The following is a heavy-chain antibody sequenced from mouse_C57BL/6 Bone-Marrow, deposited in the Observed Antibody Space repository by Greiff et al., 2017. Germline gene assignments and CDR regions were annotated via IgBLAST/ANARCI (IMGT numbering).Heavy chain of an antibody. CDR1: GFTFSSYA. CDR3: AREIYYGNYVPAMDY. V-gene: IGHV5-4*03. D-gene: IGHD2-1*01. CDR2: ISDGGSYT. J-gene: IGHJ4*01. Sequence: EVMLVESGGGLVKPGGSLKLSCAASGFTFSSYAMSWVRQTPEKRLEWVATISDGGSYTYYPDNVKGRFTISRDNAKNNLYLQMSHLKSEDTAMYYCAREIYYGNYVPAMDYWGQGTSVTVSS.